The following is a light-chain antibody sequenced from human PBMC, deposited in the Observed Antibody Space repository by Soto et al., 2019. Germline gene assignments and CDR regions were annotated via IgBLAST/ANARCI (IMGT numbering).Light chain of an antibody. CDR1: QSVSSH. V-gene: IGKV3-11*01. J-gene: IGKJ4*01. CDR3: QQRSNWLT. Sequence: EIVLTQSPATLSLSPGERATLSCRASQSVSSHLAWYQQKPGQAPRLLIYDASNRATGIPARFSGSGSGTDFTLTISSLEPEDFAVYYCQQRSNWLTFGGGTKVDI. CDR2: DAS.